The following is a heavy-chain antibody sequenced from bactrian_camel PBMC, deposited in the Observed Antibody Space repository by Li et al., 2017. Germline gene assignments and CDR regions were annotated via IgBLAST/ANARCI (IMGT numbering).Heavy chain of an antibody. CDR2: IYTNDGST. V-gene: IGHV3S1*01. Sequence: HVQLVESGGGSVQAGGSLRLSCAASGVTYSGICMGWFRQAPTKEREGVAAIYTNDGSTYYADSVKGRFTISQDNAKNTLSLQMNSLKPEDTGMYFCAASSLRWPSLFPGNFGSWGQGTQVTVS. CDR3: AASSLRWPSLFPGNFGS. J-gene: IGHJ6*01. CDR1: GVTYSGIC. D-gene: IGHD1*01.